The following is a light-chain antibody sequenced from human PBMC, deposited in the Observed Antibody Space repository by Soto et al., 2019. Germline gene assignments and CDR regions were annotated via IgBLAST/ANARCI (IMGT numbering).Light chain of an antibody. CDR3: QKLDTYPLT. Sequence: EIVFTHSPDTLSFSAVERATLSCRASQSVTSNSLAWYQQKPGQAPSLLIYGASNRVSGTPDRFSGSGSGTEFTLTISSLQPEDFASYYCQKLDTYPLTFGQGTRLEIK. CDR2: GAS. CDR1: QSVTSNS. J-gene: IGKJ5*01. V-gene: IGKV3-20*01.